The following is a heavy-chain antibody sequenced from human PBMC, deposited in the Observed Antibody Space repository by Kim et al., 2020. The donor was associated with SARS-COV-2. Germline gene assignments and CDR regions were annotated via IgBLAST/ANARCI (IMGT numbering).Heavy chain of an antibody. D-gene: IGHD3-22*01. CDR2: INPSGGST. Sequence: ASVKVSCKASGYTFTSYYMHWVRQAPGQGLEWMGIINPSGGSTSYAQKFQGRVTMTRDTSTSTVYMELSSLRSEDTAVYYCARDRGFVTMIVVVDGFDYWGQGTLVTVSS. V-gene: IGHV1-46*01. CDR1: GYTFTSYY. J-gene: IGHJ4*02. CDR3: ARDRGFVTMIVVVDGFDY.